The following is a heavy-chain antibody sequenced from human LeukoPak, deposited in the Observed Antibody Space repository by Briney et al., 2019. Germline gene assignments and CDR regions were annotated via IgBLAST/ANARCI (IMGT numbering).Heavy chain of an antibody. CDR1: GGSFSGYY. D-gene: IGHD4-17*01. CDR3: ARDVDYGDYVFDY. V-gene: IGHV4-34*01. Sequence: PSETLSLTRAVYGGSFSGYYWSWIRRPPGKGLEWIGEINHSGSTNYNPSLKSRVTISVDTSKNQFSLKLSSVTAADTAVYYCARDVDYGDYVFDYWGQGTLVTVSS. CDR2: INHSGST. J-gene: IGHJ4*02.